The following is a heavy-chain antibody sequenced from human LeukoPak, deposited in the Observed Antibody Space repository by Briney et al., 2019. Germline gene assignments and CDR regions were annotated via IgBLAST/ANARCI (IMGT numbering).Heavy chain of an antibody. CDR3: ASRYCSGGNCFSRDYYYYYMDV. CDR2: IIPIFGTA. J-gene: IGHJ6*03. V-gene: IGHV1-69*01. D-gene: IGHD2-15*01. CDR1: GGSFRNYG. Sequence: ASVKVSCKASGGSFRNYGITWVRQAPGQRLEWMGWIIPIFGTANYAKKFQGRVTITADESTRTAYMELSSLRSEDTAVYYCASRYCSGGNCFSRDYYYYYMDVWGKGTTVTVSS.